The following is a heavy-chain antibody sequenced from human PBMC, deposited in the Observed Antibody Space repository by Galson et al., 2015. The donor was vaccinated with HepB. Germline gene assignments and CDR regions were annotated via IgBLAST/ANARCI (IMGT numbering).Heavy chain of an antibody. D-gene: IGHD3-22*01. J-gene: IGHJ6*02. V-gene: IGHV4-59*01. Sequence: ETLSLTCTVSGGSISSYYWSWIRQPPVKGLEWIGYIYYSGSTNYNPSLKSRVTISVDTSKNQFSLKLSSVTAADTAVYYCARASGYPYYYGMDVWGQGTTVTVSS. CDR3: ARASGYPYYYGMDV. CDR1: GGSISSYY. CDR2: IYYSGST.